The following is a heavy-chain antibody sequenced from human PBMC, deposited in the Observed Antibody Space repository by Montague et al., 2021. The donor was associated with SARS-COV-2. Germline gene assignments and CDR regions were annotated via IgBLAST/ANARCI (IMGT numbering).Heavy chain of an antibody. CDR3: ARGGGSGYRYYFDY. Sequence: SETLSLTCTVSGRSISSYYWNWIRQPPGKGLEWIGYIYYSGRTNYNPSLKSRVTISVDTSKNQFSLKLSSVTAADTAVYYCARGGGSGYRYYFDYWGQGSLVTVSS. V-gene: IGHV4-59*01. CDR2: IYYSGRT. D-gene: IGHD3-22*01. J-gene: IGHJ4*02. CDR1: GRSISSYY.